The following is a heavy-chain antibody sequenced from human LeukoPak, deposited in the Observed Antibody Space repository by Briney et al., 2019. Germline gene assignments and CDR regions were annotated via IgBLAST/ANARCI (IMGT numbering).Heavy chain of an antibody. CDR1: GGSISSYY. CDR3: ARHNYDSSGYPFDY. Sequence: PSETLSLTCTVSGGSISSYYWTWIRQPPGKGLEWIGYIYYSGSTNYNPSLKSRVTISVDTSKNQFSLKLSSVTAADTAVYYCARHNYDSSGYPFDYWGQGTLVSVSS. CDR2: IYYSGST. V-gene: IGHV4-59*08. J-gene: IGHJ4*02. D-gene: IGHD3-22*01.